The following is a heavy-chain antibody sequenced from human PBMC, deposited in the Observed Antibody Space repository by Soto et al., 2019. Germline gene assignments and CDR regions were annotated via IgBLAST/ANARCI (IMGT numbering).Heavy chain of an antibody. Sequence: SETLSLTCTVSGGSISSYYWSWIRQPPGKGLEWIGYIYYSGSTNYNPSLKSRVTISVDTSKNQFSLKLSFVTAADTAVYYCARVGYSSGWDHDAFDIWGQGTMVTVSS. J-gene: IGHJ3*02. CDR2: IYYSGST. V-gene: IGHV4-59*01. D-gene: IGHD6-19*01. CDR1: GGSISSYY. CDR3: ARVGYSSGWDHDAFDI.